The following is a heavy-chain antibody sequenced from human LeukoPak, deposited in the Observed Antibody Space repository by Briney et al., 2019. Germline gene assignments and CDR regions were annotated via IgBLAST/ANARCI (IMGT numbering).Heavy chain of an antibody. CDR3: ARDLEDIVVVPAALNYFDY. V-gene: IGHV1-2*02. CDR1: GYTFTGYY. J-gene: IGHJ4*02. CDR2: INPNSGGT. Sequence: ASVKVSCKASGYTFTGYYMQWVREAPGQGLEWMAWINPNSGGTNYAQKFQGRVTMTRDTSISTAYMELSRLRSDDTAVYRCARDLEDIVVVPAALNYFDYWGQGTLVTVSS. D-gene: IGHD2-2*01.